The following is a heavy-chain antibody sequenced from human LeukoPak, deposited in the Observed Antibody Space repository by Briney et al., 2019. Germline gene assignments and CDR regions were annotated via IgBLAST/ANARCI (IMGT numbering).Heavy chain of an antibody. Sequence: SETLSLTCTVSGGSISSGGYYWSWIRQHPGKGLEWIGYIYYSGSTYYNPSLKSRVTISVDTPKNQFSLKLSSVTAADTAVYYCARAPSRDDAFDIWGQGTMVTVSS. CDR1: GGSISSGGYY. J-gene: IGHJ3*02. CDR3: ARAPSRDDAFDI. CDR2: IYYSGST. V-gene: IGHV4-31*03.